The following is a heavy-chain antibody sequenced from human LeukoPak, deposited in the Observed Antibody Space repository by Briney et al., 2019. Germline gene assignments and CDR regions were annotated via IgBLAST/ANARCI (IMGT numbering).Heavy chain of an antibody. V-gene: IGHV3-64D*09. CDR1: GFTFSDYA. CDR2: ISSNGGST. Sequence: PGGSLRLSCSASGFTFSDYAIHWVRQAPGKGLEYVSAISSNGGSTYYADSVKGRFTTSRGNSKNTLYLQMSSLRAEDTAVYYCVKAGCSSTRCYGNYWGQGTLVTVSS. D-gene: IGHD2-2*01. J-gene: IGHJ4*02. CDR3: VKAGCSSTRCYGNY.